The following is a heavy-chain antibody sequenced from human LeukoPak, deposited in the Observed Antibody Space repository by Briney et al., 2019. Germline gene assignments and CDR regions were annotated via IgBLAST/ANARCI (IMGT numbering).Heavy chain of an antibody. D-gene: IGHD3-22*01. Sequence: TLSLTCTVSGGSISSGGYYWSWIRQHPGKGLKWIGYIYYSGSTYYNPSLKSRVTISVDTSKNQFSLKLSSVTAADTAVYYCARVLPYYYDSNGEKYFQHWGQGTLVTVSS. CDR3: ARVLPYYYDSNGEKYFQH. V-gene: IGHV4-31*03. CDR2: IYYSGST. CDR1: GGSISSGGYY. J-gene: IGHJ1*01.